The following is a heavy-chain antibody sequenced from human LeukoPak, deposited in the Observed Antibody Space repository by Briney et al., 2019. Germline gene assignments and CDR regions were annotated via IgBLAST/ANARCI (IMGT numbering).Heavy chain of an antibody. CDR1: GGSFSGYY. J-gene: IGHJ5*02. Sequence: PSETLSLTCAVYGGSFSGYYWSWIRQPPGKGLEWIGEINHSGSTNYNPSLKSRVTISVDTSKNQFSLKLSSVTAADTAVYYCAATGYSSSWATYNWFDPWGQGTLVTVSS. V-gene: IGHV4-34*01. CDR3: AATGYSSSWATYNWFDP. D-gene: IGHD6-13*01. CDR2: INHSGST.